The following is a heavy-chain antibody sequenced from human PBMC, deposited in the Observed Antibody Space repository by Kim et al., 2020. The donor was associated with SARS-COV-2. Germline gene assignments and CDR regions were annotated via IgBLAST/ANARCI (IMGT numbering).Heavy chain of an antibody. J-gene: IGHJ2*01. D-gene: IGHD3-16*01. V-gene: IGHV3-43*01. CDR2: ISWDGGST. CDR1: GFTFDDYT. Sequence: GGSLRLSCAASGFTFDDYTMHWVRQAPGKGLEWVSLISWDGGSTYYADSVKGRFTISRDNSKNSLYLQMNSLRTEDTALYYCAKDIGGPSSWYFDLWGRGTLVTVSS. CDR3: AKDIGGPSSWYFDL.